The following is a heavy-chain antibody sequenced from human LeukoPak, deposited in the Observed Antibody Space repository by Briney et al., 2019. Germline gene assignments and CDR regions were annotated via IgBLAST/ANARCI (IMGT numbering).Heavy chain of an antibody. Sequence: GGSLRLSCAASGFTFSIYEMNWVRQAPGKGLEWVSYISNSGSTIYYADSVKGRFTISRDNAKNSLYLQMNSLRAEDTAVYYCARVTRGYSYGYWFDPWGQGTLVTVSS. CDR3: ARVTRGYSYGYWFDP. J-gene: IGHJ5*02. CDR1: GFTFSIYE. CDR2: ISNSGSTI. D-gene: IGHD5-18*01. V-gene: IGHV3-48*03.